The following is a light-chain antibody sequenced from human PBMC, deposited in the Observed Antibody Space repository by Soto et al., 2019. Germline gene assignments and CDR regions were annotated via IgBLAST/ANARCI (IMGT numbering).Light chain of an antibody. CDR2: DVS. CDR1: SSDVGGYNY. V-gene: IGLV2-14*01. CDR3: SSYTSSSTLV. Sequence: LTQPTSVSGSPGLSITISCTGTSSDVGGYNYVSWYQQHPGKAPKLMIYDVSNRPSGVSNRFSGSKSGNTASLTISGLQAEYEADYYCSSYTSSSTLVFGTGTKVAVL. J-gene: IGLJ1*01.